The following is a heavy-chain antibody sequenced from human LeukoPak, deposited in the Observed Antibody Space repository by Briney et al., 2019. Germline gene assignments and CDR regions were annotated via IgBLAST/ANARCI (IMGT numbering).Heavy chain of an antibody. V-gene: IGHV3-21*01. CDR3: ARAAVTALDYYGMDV. CDR1: GLTFSSYS. Sequence: PGGSLRLSCAASGLTFSSYSMNWVRQAPGKGLEWVSSISSSSSYIYYADSVKGRFTISRDNAKNSLYLQMNSLRAEDTAVYYCARAAVTALDYYGMDVWGQGTTVTVSS. D-gene: IGHD4-17*01. J-gene: IGHJ6*02. CDR2: ISSSSSYI.